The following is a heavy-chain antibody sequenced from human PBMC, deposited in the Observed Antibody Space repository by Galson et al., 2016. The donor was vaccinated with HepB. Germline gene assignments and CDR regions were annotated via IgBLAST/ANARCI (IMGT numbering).Heavy chain of an antibody. CDR3: ARDPEYCDSRGWYEGYFDY. CDR2: IEQDGSEK. V-gene: IGHV3-7*01. J-gene: IGHJ4*02. CDR1: GFTFRRYW. D-gene: IGHD2/OR15-2a*01. Sequence: SLRLSCAASGFTFRRYWMSWVRQPPGKGLEWVANIEQDGSEKYYADSVKGRITISRDNAKNSLYLQMNSLRAEDTAVYYCARDPEYCDSRGWYEGYFDYWGQGILVTVSS.